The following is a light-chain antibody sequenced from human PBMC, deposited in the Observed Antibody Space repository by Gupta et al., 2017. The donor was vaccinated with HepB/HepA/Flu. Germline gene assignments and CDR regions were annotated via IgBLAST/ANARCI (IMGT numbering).Light chain of an antibody. CDR2: DAS. CDR3: QQRSGFT. Sequence: VLTQSPASLPLSPGERATLSCRTSQSVGIYLAWYKQKPGQAPRLLIYDASTRATGVPARFSGSGSGTDFTLTISNLEPEDVGVYYCQQRSGFTFGPGTKVEIK. CDR1: QSVGIY. J-gene: IGKJ3*01. V-gene: IGKV3-11*01.